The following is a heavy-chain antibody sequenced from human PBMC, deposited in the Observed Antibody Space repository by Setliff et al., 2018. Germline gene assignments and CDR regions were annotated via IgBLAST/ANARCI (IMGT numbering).Heavy chain of an antibody. J-gene: IGHJ6*02. CDR3: ARDVPFWSGYYTGYYYYYGMDV. Sequence: ASVKVSCKASGFTFTSYDINWVRQATGQGLEWMGWMNPNSGNTGYAQKFQGRVTMTRNTSISTAYMELSSLRSEDTAVYYCARDVPFWSGYYTGYYYYYGMDVWGQGTTVTVSS. CDR1: GFTFTSYD. V-gene: IGHV1-8*02. CDR2: MNPNSGNT. D-gene: IGHD3-3*01.